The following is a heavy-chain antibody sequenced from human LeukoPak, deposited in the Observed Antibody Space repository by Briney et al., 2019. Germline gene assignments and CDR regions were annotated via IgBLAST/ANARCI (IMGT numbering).Heavy chain of an antibody. V-gene: IGHV4-38-2*01. CDR1: GYSISSGYY. J-gene: IGHJ4*02. CDR3: ARVKYGSGWYFDY. D-gene: IGHD6-19*01. CDR2: FYHSGST. Sequence: PAETLSLTCAVSGYSISSGYYWGWSRQPPGKGLEWIGSFYHSGSTYYNPSLKGRVTISVDTSKNQFSLKLRSVTAADTAVYYCARVKYGSGWYFDYWGQGTLVTVSS.